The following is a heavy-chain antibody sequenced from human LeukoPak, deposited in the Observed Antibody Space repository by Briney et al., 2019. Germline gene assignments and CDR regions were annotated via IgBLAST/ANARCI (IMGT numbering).Heavy chain of an antibody. CDR1: GFTFSDYW. V-gene: IGHV3-74*01. J-gene: IGHJ6*02. D-gene: IGHD3-10*01. CDR2: VKSDGSGT. Sequence: GGSLRLSCAASGFTFSDYWMHWVRQVPGKGLVWVSRVKSDGSGTSYADSVQGRFIISRDNAKNTLYLQMNSLRAEDTAVYYCARDRNGWSRGVCMDVWGQGTTVTVSS. CDR3: ARDRNGWSRGVCMDV.